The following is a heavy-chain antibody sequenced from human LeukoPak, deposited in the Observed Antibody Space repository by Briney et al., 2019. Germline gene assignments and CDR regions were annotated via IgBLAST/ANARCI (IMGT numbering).Heavy chain of an antibody. CDR1: GFTFSSYW. V-gene: IGHV3-74*01. Sequence: GGSLRLSCAASGFTFSSYWMHWVRQAPGKGLVWVSRINGDGSSTSYADSVKGRFSISRDNTRNTVYMQMNSLSAEDTAVYYCTRGGGTSDYWGQGTLVTVSS. CDR3: TRGGGTSDY. J-gene: IGHJ4*02. CDR2: INGDGSST. D-gene: IGHD1-14*01.